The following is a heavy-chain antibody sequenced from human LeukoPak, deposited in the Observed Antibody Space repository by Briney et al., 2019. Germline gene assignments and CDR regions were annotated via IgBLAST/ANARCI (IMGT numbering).Heavy chain of an antibody. J-gene: IGHJ4*02. CDR3: ATDDYDNSGQHY. CDR2: ISSSSDSI. Sequence: PGGSLRLSCTASGFTFGDYAMNWVRQAPVKGLEWVSYISSSSDSIYYADSVKGRFTISRDNAKNSLYLQMNSLRAEDTAVYYCATDDYDNSGQHYWGQGILVTVSS. D-gene: IGHD3-22*01. CDR1: GFTFGDYA. V-gene: IGHV3-48*01.